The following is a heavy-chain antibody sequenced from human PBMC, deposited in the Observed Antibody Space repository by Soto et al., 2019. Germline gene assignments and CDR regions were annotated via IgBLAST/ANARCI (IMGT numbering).Heavy chain of an antibody. CDR2: FSHGGSA. J-gene: IGHJ5*02. V-gene: IGHV4-30-2*01. CDR3: AGVRGPYCGGECYPPTPNWFEP. CDR1: RGSLSSCGHS. D-gene: IGHD2-21*01. Sequence: SLRMRLTCAPCRGSLSSCGHSWSLIRQPPGQGLQRIGSFSHGGSAYYNPSLKSRGTRSVDRSKNQFSLKLSSVTAADSAVYYCAGVRGPYCGGECYPPTPNWFEPWRQGTLVTVSS.